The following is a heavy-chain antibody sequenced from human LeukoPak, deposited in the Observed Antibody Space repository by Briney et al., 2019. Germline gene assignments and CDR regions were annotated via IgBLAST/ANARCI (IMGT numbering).Heavy chain of an antibody. J-gene: IGHJ6*02. CDR2: ISYDGSNK. CDR1: GXTFSSYA. D-gene: IGHD3-10*01. Sequence: GGSLRLSCAASGXTFSSYAMHWVRQAPGKGQEWVAVISYDGSNKYYADSVKGRFTISRDNSKNTLYLQMNSLRAEDTAVYYCARDRGPSITMVRGVKYGMDVWGQGTTVTVSS. V-gene: IGHV3-30-3*01. CDR3: ARDRGPSITMVRGVKYGMDV.